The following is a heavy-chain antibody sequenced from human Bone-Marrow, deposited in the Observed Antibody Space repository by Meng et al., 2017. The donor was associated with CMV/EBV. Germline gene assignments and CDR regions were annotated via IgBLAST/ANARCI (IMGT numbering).Heavy chain of an antibody. D-gene: IGHD3-3*01. CDR1: GFTFSDYY. CDR2: ISSTGDTV. V-gene: IGHV3-11*01. CDR3: ARGCHGEWLLNYYYYGMDV. Sequence: GGSLRLSCAVSGFTFSDYYMTWIRQAPGKGLEWVSCISSTGDTVHYADSVKGRFTISRDNAKNPLYLQMNGLRAEDTAVYYCARGCHGEWLLNYYYYGMDVWGQGTTVTVSS. J-gene: IGHJ6*02.